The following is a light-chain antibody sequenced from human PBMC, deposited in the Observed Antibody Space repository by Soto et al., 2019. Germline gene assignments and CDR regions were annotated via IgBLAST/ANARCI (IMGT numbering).Light chain of an antibody. CDR1: QSVSSY. V-gene: IGKV3-20*01. J-gene: IGKJ1*01. CDR3: QQYGNSPQT. CDR2: DAS. Sequence: EIVLTQSPATLSLSPGERATLSCRASQSVSSYLAWYQQKPGQAPRLLIYDASSRATGIPNRFSGSGSRTDFTLTISRLEPEDFAVYYCQQYGNSPQTFGQGTKVDIK.